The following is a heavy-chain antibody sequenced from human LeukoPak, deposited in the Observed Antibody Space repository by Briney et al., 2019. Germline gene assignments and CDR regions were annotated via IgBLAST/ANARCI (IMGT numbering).Heavy chain of an antibody. CDR3: ARMVGLVSDF. CDR1: GDSVSSNSAA. D-gene: IGHD3-10*01. J-gene: IGHJ4*02. Sequence: SQTLSLTCAISGDSVSSNSAAWNWIRQSPSRGLEWLGRTYYRSKWHSYYAPSVKRRITINPDTSKNQFSLQLKSVTPEDTAVYYCARMVGLVSDFWGQGTLVTVSS. V-gene: IGHV6-1*01. CDR2: TYYRSKWHS.